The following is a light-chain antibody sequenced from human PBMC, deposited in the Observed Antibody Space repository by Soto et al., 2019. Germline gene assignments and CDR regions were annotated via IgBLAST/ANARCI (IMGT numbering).Light chain of an antibody. Sequence: EIVLTQSPATLSLSPGDRATLSCRASQSVNSYLAWFQQKPGQAPRLLIYEASTRAEGNPARFSGSGSGTDFTLTISSLEPEDFAVYYCQQRTTWPPFSFGQGTKLEIK. J-gene: IGKJ2*03. CDR3: QQRTTWPPFS. CDR2: EAS. V-gene: IGKV3-11*01. CDR1: QSVNSY.